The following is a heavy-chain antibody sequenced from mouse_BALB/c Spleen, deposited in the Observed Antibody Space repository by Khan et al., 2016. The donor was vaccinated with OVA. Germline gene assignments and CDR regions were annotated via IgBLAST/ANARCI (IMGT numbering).Heavy chain of an antibody. J-gene: IGHJ4*01. Sequence: VQLQQSGPELVKPGASVKMSCKTSGYTFTEYTLHWVKQSHGKSLEWIGVINPNNGATSYNQKFKGKATLTVDKASSTAYMEFRSLTSEDSAVSHCARDAGRHWGQGTSVTVSS. CDR3: ARDAGRH. CDR2: INPNNGAT. CDR1: GYTFTEYT. V-gene: IGHV1-22*01. D-gene: IGHD3-3*01.